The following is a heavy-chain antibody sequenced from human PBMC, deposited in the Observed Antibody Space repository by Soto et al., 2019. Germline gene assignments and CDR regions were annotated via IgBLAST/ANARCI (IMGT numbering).Heavy chain of an antibody. J-gene: IGHJ4*02. V-gene: IGHV3-23*01. CDR3: AKGGGYGVPAPTRHFDF. Sequence: EVQVLESGGNLVQPGGSLRLSCAASGFTFSSYAMTWVRQAPGKGLEWVSAISGSGGSTYYADSVKGRFTLSRDNSKNTLYLQMTSLRPEDTAVYYCAKGGGYGVPAPTRHFDFWCQGTLVTVSS. CDR2: ISGSGGST. D-gene: IGHD2-2*01. CDR1: GFTFSSYA.